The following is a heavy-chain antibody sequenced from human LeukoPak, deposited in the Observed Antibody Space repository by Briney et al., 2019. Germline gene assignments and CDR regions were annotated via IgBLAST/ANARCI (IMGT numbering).Heavy chain of an antibody. CDR3: ARVGTVNYYDSSGPLDI. CDR1: GYTFTGYY. CDR2: TNPNSGGT. D-gene: IGHD3-22*01. V-gene: IGHV1-2*02. Sequence: ASVKVSCKASGYTFTGYYMHWVRQAPGQGLEWMGWTNPNSGGTNYAQKFQGRVTMTRDTSISTAYMELSRLRSDDTAVYYCARVGTVNYYDSSGPLDIWGQGTMVTVSS. J-gene: IGHJ3*02.